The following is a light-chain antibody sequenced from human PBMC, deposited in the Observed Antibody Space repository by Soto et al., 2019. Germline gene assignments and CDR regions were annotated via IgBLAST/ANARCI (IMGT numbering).Light chain of an antibody. J-gene: IGKJ3*01. CDR3: QQRYNWGVA. V-gene: IGKV3D-20*02. CDR1: QTVSNNF. Sequence: IVLTQSPGTLSLSPGERATLSCRASQTVSNNFLAWYQEKPGRGPRLLISDASKRAAGIPARFSGSGSGTDFTLTISSLEPEDFAVYYCQQRYNWGVAFGPGTKVDIK. CDR2: DAS.